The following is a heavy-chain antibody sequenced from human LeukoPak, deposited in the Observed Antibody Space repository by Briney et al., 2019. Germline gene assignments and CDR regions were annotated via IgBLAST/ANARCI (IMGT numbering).Heavy chain of an antibody. CDR2: ISGDRRST. CDR1: GFTFDDYA. J-gene: IGHJ4*02. Sequence: PGGSLRLSCSASGFTFDDYAMHWVRQSPGEGLELVSFISGDRRSTYYADSVKGRFTISRDNNKNSLYLQMNSLRPEDTAFYYCARDDETYNYDGIGHNVDYWGQGTLLTVSS. CDR3: ARDDETYNYDGIGHNVDY. D-gene: IGHD3-22*01. V-gene: IGHV3-43*02.